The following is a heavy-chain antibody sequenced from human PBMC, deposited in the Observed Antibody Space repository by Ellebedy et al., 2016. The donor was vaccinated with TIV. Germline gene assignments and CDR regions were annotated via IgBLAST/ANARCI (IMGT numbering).Heavy chain of an antibody. V-gene: IGHV3-30-3*01. D-gene: IGHD3-10*01. J-gene: IGHJ4*02. CDR1: GFTFSPCA. CDR2: ISYDGSNI. CDR3: ARPTSCYGSGTFTPTDS. Sequence: GESLKISCAASGFTFSPCAMHWVRQAPGKGLEWVALISYDGSNIYYADSVKGRFTISGDTSKGTLYLQMNSLTVEDTAVYYCARPTSCYGSGTFTPTDSWGQGTLVTVSS.